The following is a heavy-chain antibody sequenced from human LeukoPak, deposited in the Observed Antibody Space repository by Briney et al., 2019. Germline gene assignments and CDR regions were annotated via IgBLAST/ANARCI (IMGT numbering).Heavy chain of an antibody. D-gene: IGHD6-13*01. CDR1: GYSISSGYY. CDR2: IYHSGST. Sequence: PSETLSLTCTVSGYSISSGYYWGWIRQPPGKGLEWIGSIYHSGSTYYNPSLKSRVTISVDTSKNQFSLKLSSVTAADTAVYYCARARGYSNSWYEDYWGQGTLVTVSS. V-gene: IGHV4-38-2*02. J-gene: IGHJ4*02. CDR3: ARARGYSNSWYEDY.